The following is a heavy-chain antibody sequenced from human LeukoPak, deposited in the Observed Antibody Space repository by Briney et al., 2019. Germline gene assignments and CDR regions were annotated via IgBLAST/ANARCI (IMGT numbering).Heavy chain of an antibody. Sequence: GGTLRLSCAASGFTLSSYWMHWVRQAPGKGLVWVSRMNSDGSSTTYADSVKGRFTISRDNAKNAPYLQMSSLRAEDTAVYHCAREAFNYGDHYFDYWGPGTLVTVSS. V-gene: IGHV3-74*01. CDR1: GFTLSSYW. J-gene: IGHJ4*02. CDR3: AREAFNYGDHYFDY. CDR2: MNSDGSST. D-gene: IGHD4-17*01.